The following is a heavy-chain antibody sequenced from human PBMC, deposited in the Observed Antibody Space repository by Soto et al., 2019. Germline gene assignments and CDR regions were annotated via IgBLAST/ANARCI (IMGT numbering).Heavy chain of an antibody. V-gene: IGHV4-31*03. CDR2: IYESGYT. J-gene: IGHJ5*02. CDR3: VRALRHTDMVYPWFDP. D-gene: IGHD5-18*01. CDR1: GASVSSGAYY. Sequence: TLSLTCTVSGASVSSGAYYWGWVRQRPGRGLEWIGYIYESGYTYYNTSLKSRLTISLDRSNNQFSLGLTSVTAADTAVYYCVRALRHTDMVYPWFDPCGQGTLLIVSS.